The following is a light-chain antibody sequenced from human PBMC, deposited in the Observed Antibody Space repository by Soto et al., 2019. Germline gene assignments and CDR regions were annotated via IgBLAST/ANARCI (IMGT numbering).Light chain of an antibody. Sequence: EIVMTQSPATLSVSPGERATLSCRASQSVSTTVAWYQQKSGQAPRVLIYYASTRATGVPARFSGSGAGTDFTLTISSLQAEDVAVYYCQQYYTTPRTFGQGTKVDIK. CDR3: QQYYTTPRT. J-gene: IGKJ1*01. CDR2: YAS. V-gene: IGKV3-15*01. CDR1: QSVSTT.